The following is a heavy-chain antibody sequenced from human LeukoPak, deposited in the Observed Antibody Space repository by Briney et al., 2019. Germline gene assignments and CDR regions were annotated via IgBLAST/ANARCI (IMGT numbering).Heavy chain of an antibody. Sequence: SETLSLTCAVYGGSFSGYYWSWIRQPPGKGLEWIGEINHSGSTNYNPSLKSRVTISVDTSKNQFSLKLSSVTAADTAVYHCARGIGITAANLNLDYWGQGTLVTVSS. CDR1: GGSFSGYY. CDR3: ARGIGITAANLNLDY. CDR2: INHSGST. J-gene: IGHJ4*02. D-gene: IGHD6-13*01. V-gene: IGHV4-34*01.